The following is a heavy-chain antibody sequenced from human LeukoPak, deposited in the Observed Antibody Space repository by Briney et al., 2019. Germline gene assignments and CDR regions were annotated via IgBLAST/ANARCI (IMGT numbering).Heavy chain of an antibody. CDR3: AKAALRYQLLSSLDY. Sequence: GGSLRLSCAASGFTFHSYTMNWVRQAPGKGLEWVSAISGSGASTYYADSVKGRFTISRDNSKNTLYLQMNSLRAEDTAIYYCAKAALRYQLLSSLDYWGQGTLVTVSS. D-gene: IGHD2-2*01. J-gene: IGHJ4*02. V-gene: IGHV3-23*01. CDR1: GFTFHSYT. CDR2: ISGSGAST.